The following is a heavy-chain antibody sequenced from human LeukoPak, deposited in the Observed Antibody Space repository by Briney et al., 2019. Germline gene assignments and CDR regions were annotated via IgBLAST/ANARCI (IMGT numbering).Heavy chain of an antibody. D-gene: IGHD1-26*01. J-gene: IGHJ4*02. CDR1: GFSFSSYW. CDR2: IKQEGSAR. CDR3: ARRRDLYSGSYYPFDY. V-gene: IGHV3-7*01. Sequence: GGSLRLSCVASGFSFSSYWMSWVRQTPGKGLEWVANIKQEGSARYYVDSVTGRFTISRDNAMNSLYLQMNSLRVEDTAVYYCARRRDLYSGSYYPFDYWGQGTLVTVSS.